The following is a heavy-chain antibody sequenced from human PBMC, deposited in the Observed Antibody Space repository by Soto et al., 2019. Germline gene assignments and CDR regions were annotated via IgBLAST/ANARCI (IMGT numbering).Heavy chain of an antibody. CDR1: GYTFTAYG. D-gene: IGHD1-26*01. Sequence: GASVKVSCKTSGYTFTAYGLAWLRQAPGQRPEWMGWVSTNDANTNYAQKFQGRVTMTTDTSTTTTYMELRSLASDDTAVYYCARELNQETSAFYSFAYWGQGTLVTVSS. CDR2: VSTNDANT. J-gene: IGHJ4*02. V-gene: IGHV1-18*01. CDR3: ARELNQETSAFYSFAY.